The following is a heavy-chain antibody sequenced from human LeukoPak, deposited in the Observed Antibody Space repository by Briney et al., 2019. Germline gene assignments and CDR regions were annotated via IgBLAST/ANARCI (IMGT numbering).Heavy chain of an antibody. V-gene: IGHV1-24*01. CDR3: ATDKPSGGIWSGYYFVRRAFDI. CDR2: FDPEDGET. CDR1: GYTLTELS. D-gene: IGHD3-3*01. Sequence: ASVKVSCKASGYTLTELSMHWVRQAPGKGLEWMGGFDPEDGETIYAQKFQGRVTMTEDTSTDTAYMELSSLRSEDTAVYYCATDKPSGGIWSGYYFVRRAFDIWGQGTMVTVSS. J-gene: IGHJ3*02.